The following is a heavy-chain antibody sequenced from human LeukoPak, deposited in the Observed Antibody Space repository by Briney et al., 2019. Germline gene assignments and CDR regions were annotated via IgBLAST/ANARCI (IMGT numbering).Heavy chain of an antibody. CDR3: ARDRCPLCSGPDY. J-gene: IGHJ4*02. D-gene: IGHD2-15*01. CDR2: ISSSSYI. CDR1: GFTFSSYS. Sequence: GGSLRLSCAASGFTFSSYSMNWVRQAPGKGRDGVSSISSSSYIYYADSVKGRFTISRDNAKNSLYLQMNSLRAEDTAVYYCARDRCPLCSGPDYWGQGTLVAVSS. V-gene: IGHV3-21*01.